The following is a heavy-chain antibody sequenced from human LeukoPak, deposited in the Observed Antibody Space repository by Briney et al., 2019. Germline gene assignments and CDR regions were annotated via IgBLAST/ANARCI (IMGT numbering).Heavy chain of an antibody. Sequence: GESLKISCKGSGYSLTSYWISWVRQMPGKGLEWVGIIYPADSDTTYSPSFQGQVTISADKSISTAYLQWSSLKASDTAMYYCARRGNYFDSSGYPFDYWGQRTLVTVSS. J-gene: IGHJ4*02. CDR2: IYPADSDT. D-gene: IGHD3-22*01. CDR1: GYSLTSYW. CDR3: ARRGNYFDSSGYPFDY. V-gene: IGHV5-51*01.